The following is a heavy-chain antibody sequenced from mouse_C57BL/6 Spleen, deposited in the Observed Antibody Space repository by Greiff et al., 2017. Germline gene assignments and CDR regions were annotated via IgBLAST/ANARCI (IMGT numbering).Heavy chain of an antibody. J-gene: IGHJ2*01. CDR3: ARGYDGYYFDY. Sequence: EVQLVQSGAELVRPGSSVKMSCKTSGYTFTSSCINWVKQRPGQGLAWIAYIYIGSGYTEYNEKFKGKATLTSAPSSSTAYMQLSSLTSEDSAIYFCARGYDGYYFDYWGQGTTLTVSS. V-gene: IGHV1-58*01. CDR2: IYIGSGYT. D-gene: IGHD2-3*01. CDR1: GYTFTSSC.